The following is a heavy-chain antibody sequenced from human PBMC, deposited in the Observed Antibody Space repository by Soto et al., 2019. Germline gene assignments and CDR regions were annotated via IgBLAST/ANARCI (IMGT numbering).Heavy chain of an antibody. CDR2: INAGNGNT. Sequence: ASVKVSCKASGYTFTSYAMHWVRQAPGQRLEWMGWINAGNGNTKYSQKFQGRVTITRDTSASTAYMELSSLRSEDTAVCYCARALGYCSGGSCYSEGAGWFDPWGQGTLVTVSS. CDR3: ARALGYCSGGSCYSEGAGWFDP. CDR1: GYTFTSYA. J-gene: IGHJ5*02. D-gene: IGHD2-15*01. V-gene: IGHV1-3*01.